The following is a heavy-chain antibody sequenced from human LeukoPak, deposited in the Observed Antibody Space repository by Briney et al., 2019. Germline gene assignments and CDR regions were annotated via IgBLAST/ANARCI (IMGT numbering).Heavy chain of an antibody. CDR1: GGSISSYY. CDR2: IDTSGST. D-gene: IGHD3-3*01. CDR3: ARGPPYYDFWSGNNWFDP. V-gene: IGHV4-4*07. J-gene: IGHJ5*02. Sequence: PSETLSLTCTVSGGSISSYYWSWIRQPAGKGLEWIGRIDTSGSTNYNPSLKSRVTMSVDTSKNQFSLKLSSVTAADTAVYYCARGPPYYDFWSGNNWFDPWGQGTLVTVSS.